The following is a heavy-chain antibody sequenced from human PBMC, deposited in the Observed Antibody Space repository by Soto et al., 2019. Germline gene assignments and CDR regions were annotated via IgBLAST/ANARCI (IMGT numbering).Heavy chain of an antibody. J-gene: IGHJ6*02. Sequence: EVQLLESGGGLVQPGGSLRLSCAASGFTFSSYAMSWVRQAPGKGLEWVSAISGSGGRTYYADSVKGRFTISRDNSKNTQYLQMNSLRAEDTAVYYCAKRIYYYDDYYYCYGMDVWGQCPTVTVS. V-gene: IGHV3-23*01. D-gene: IGHD3-22*01. CDR2: ISGSGGRT. CDR3: AKRIYYYDDYYYCYGMDV. CDR1: GFTFSSYA.